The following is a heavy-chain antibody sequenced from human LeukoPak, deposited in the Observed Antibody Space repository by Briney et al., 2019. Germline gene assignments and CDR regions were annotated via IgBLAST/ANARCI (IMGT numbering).Heavy chain of an antibody. CDR2: ISSSSSHI. CDR3: ARRPLVGATAFDY. Sequence: GGSLRLSCAASGFTFSSYSMNWVRQAPGKGLEWVSSISSSSSHIYYADSVKGRFTISRDNAKNSLYLQMNSLRAEDTAVHYCARRPLVGATAFDYWGQGTLVTVSS. V-gene: IGHV3-21*01. J-gene: IGHJ4*02. D-gene: IGHD1-26*01. CDR1: GFTFSSYS.